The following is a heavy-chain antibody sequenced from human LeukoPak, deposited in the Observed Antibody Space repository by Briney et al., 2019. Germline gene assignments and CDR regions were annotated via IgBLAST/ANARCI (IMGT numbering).Heavy chain of an antibody. CDR1: GYTFTSYG. CDR2: ISAYNGNT. J-gene: IGHJ4*02. Sequence: ASVKVSCKASGYTFTSYGISWVRQAPGQGLEWMGWISAYNGNTNYAQKLQGRVTMTTDTSTSTAYMELRSLRSDDTAVYYCARDDNYYDSSGYYPTHIDYWGQGTPVTVSS. D-gene: IGHD3-22*01. CDR3: ARDDNYYDSSGYYPTHIDY. V-gene: IGHV1-18*01.